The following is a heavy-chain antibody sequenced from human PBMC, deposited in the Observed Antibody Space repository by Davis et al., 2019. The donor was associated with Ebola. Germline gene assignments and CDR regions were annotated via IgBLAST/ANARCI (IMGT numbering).Heavy chain of an antibody. D-gene: IGHD2/OR15-2a*01. CDR3: ARAFGAQ. CDR1: GGSISSYY. Sequence: SETLSLTCTVSGGSISSYYWSWIRQPPGKGLEWIGYIYYSGSTYYNPSLKSRVTISVDTSKNQFSLKLSSVTAADTAVYYCARAFGAQWGQGTLVTVSS. V-gene: IGHV4-59*01. CDR2: IYYSGST. J-gene: IGHJ4*02.